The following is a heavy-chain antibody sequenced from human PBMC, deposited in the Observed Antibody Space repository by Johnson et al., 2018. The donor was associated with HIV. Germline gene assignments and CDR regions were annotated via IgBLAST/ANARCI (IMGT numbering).Heavy chain of an antibody. Sequence: QVQLVESGGGVVQPGRSLRLSCAASGFTFSSYAMHWVRQAPGKGLEWVAVISYDGSNKYYADSVKGRFTISRDNSKNTLYLQMGSLRIEDGAVYYCARTNWNDDAGGAIDIWGQGTTVTVSS. CDR2: ISYDGSNK. CDR3: ARTNWNDDAGGAIDI. D-gene: IGHD1-1*01. V-gene: IGHV3-30-3*01. J-gene: IGHJ3*02. CDR1: GFTFSSYA.